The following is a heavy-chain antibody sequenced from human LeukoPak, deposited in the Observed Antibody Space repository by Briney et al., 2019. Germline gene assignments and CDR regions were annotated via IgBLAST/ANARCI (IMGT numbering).Heavy chain of an antibody. CDR2: ISGSGGST. J-gene: IGHJ6*02. CDR1: GFTFSSYA. D-gene: IGHD3-10*01. Sequence: GGSLRLSCAAPGFTFSSYAMSWVRQAPGKGLEWVSAISGSGGSTYYADSVKGRFTISRDNSKNTLYLQMYSLRAEDTAVYYCAKDGDVLLWFGELLSTNYYYYGMDVWGQGTTVTVSS. V-gene: IGHV3-23*01. CDR3: AKDGDVLLWFGELLSTNYYYYGMDV.